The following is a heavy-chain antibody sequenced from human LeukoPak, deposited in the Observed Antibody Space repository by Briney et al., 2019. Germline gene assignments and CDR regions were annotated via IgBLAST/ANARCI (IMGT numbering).Heavy chain of an antibody. V-gene: IGHV3-30-3*01. CDR3: ARDYKNYYDSRSYYNYFFDY. D-gene: IGHD3-10*01. J-gene: IGHJ4*02. CDR2: ISNDGNNK. Sequence: GRSLRLSCAGSGFSFSNSAMHWVRQPPGKGLEWVAVISNDGNNKYYPDSVKGRFTISRDNSRNTLYLQMNSLRTEETAVYYCARDYKNYYDSRSYYNYFFDYWGQGTLVTVSS. CDR1: GFSFSNSA.